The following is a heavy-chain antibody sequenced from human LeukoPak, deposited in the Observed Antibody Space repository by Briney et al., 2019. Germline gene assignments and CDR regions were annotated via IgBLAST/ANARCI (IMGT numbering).Heavy chain of an antibody. CDR1: GFTFSSYS. J-gene: IGHJ4*02. CDR3: ARGGGYSFDY. Sequence: GSLRPSCAASGFTFSSYSMNWIRQPPGKGLEWIGEINHSGSTNYNPSLKSRVTKSVDTSKNQFSLKLSSVTAADTAVYYCARGGGYSFDYWGQGTLVTVSS. CDR2: INHSGST. D-gene: IGHD3-22*01. V-gene: IGHV4-34*01.